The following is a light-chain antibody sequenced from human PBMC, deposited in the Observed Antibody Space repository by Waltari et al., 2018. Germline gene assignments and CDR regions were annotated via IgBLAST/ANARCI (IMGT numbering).Light chain of an antibody. CDR2: RDN. CDR1: TSNIGGGNF. CDR3: ASWDDSLSGYV. Sequence: QSLLTQPPSASGTPGQRVIISCLGRTSNIGGGNFVYWSQQVAGAAPKLLISRDNKGTSGVPDRFSGAKSANSASLAISGLRSEDEADYYCASWDDSLSGYVFGAGTKVTVL. V-gene: IGLV1-47*01. J-gene: IGLJ1*01.